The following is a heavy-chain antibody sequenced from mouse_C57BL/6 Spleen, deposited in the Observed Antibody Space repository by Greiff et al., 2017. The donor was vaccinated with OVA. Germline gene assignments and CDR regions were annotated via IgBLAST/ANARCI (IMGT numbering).Heavy chain of an antibody. D-gene: IGHD1-1*02. CDR3: ASMGDLPFAY. Sequence: QVQLQQSGAELVRPGASVKLSCKASGYTFTDYYINWVKQRPGQGLEWIARIYPGSGNTYYNEKFKGKATLTAEKSSSTAYMQLSSLTSEDSAVYFCASMGDLPFAYWGQGTLVTVSA. J-gene: IGHJ3*01. CDR1: GYTFTDYY. V-gene: IGHV1-76*01. CDR2: IYPGSGNT.